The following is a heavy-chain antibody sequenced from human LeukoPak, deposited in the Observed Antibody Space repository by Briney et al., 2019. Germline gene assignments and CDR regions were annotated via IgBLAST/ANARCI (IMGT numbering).Heavy chain of an antibody. CDR2: IIPIFGTA. J-gene: IGHJ3*02. Sequence: ASVKVSCKASGGTFSSYAISWVRQAPGQGLEWMGWIIPIFGTANYAQKFQGRVTITTDESTSTAYMELSSLRSEDTAVYYCAPAPITMVRGVITSDAFDIWGQGTMVTVSS. CDR1: GGTFSSYA. D-gene: IGHD3-10*01. CDR3: APAPITMVRGVITSDAFDI. V-gene: IGHV1-69*05.